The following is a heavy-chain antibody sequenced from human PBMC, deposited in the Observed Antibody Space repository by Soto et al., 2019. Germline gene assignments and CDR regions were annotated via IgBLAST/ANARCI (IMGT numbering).Heavy chain of an antibody. J-gene: IGHJ5*02. CDR2: TYYRSKWYN. V-gene: IGHV6-1*01. D-gene: IGHD3-3*01. CDR1: GDSVSSNGAA. CDR3: ARGLWSGYYSNWFDP. Sequence: PSQTLSLTCAISGDSVSSNGAAWNWIRQSPSRGLEWLGRTYYRSKWYNNYAVSVNSRITINPDTSKNQFSLHPNSVTPEDTAVYYCARGLWSGYYSNWFDPWGQGTLVTVSS.